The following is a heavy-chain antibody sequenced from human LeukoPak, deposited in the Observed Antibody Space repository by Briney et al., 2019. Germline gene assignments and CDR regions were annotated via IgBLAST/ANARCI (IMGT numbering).Heavy chain of an antibody. CDR2: IYTSGST. J-gene: IGHJ5*02. CDR3: ARDSGFRGGWFDP. V-gene: IGHV4-61*02. CDR1: GGSISSGSYY. Sequence: PSQTLSLTCTVSGGSISSGSYYWSWIRQPAGKGLEWIGRIYTSGSTNYNPSLKSRVTISVDTSKNQFSLKLSSVTAADTAVYYCARDSGFRGGWFDPWGQGTLVTVSS.